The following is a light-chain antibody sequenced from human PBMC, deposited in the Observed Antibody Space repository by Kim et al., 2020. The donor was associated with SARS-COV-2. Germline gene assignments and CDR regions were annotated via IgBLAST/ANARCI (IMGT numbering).Light chain of an antibody. Sequence: EIVLTQSPGTLSVSPGETATLSCRASQTVTSSYLAWYQHKPGQPPRLLIYDSSKRATGIPDRFSGSGAGADFTLTISRLQPEDFAVYYCQQYGNSPQTFGQGTKLEI. CDR3: QQYGNSPQT. V-gene: IGKV3-20*01. CDR1: QTVTSSY. CDR2: DSS. J-gene: IGKJ2*01.